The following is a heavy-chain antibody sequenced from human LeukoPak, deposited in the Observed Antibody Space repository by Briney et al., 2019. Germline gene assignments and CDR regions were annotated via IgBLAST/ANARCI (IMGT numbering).Heavy chain of an antibody. CDR3: ARHSEWLGYGMDV. D-gene: IGHD3-3*01. Sequence: SETLSLTCTVSGGSISSSSYYWGWIRQPPGKGLEWIGSIYYSGSTYYNPSLKSRVTISVDTSKNQFSLKLSSVTAADTAVYYCARHSEWLGYGMDVWGQGTTVTVSS. CDR2: IYYSGST. CDR1: GGSISSSSYY. V-gene: IGHV4-39*01. J-gene: IGHJ6*02.